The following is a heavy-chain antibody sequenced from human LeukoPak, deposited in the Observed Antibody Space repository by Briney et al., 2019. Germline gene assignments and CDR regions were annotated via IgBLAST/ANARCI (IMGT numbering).Heavy chain of an antibody. CDR3: ARGGYCSSTSCHGLDYYYGMDV. J-gene: IGHJ6*02. Sequence: PGRSLRLSCAASGFTSRSYAMRCVRAAPGRGLESVSVISYNGSNKYYAESLRSGVTISRDNSKNTLYLQMNSLRAEDTAVYCCARGGYCSSTSCHGLDYYYGMDVWGQGTTVTVSS. CDR2: ISYNGSNK. D-gene: IGHD2-2*01. CDR1: GFTSRSYA. V-gene: IGHV3-30-3*01.